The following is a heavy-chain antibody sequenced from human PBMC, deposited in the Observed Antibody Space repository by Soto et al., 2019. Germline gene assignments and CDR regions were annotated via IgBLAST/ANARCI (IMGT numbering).Heavy chain of an antibody. CDR2: ISYSGST. Sequence: PSETLSLTCTVSGGSISTYYWTWIRQPPGKGLEWIGYISYSGSTSYNPSLKSRLTISLNTSKKHFSLKLRSVTAADTAVYYCARGTRATQYYYYFYGMDVWGQGTTVTVSS. V-gene: IGHV4-59*01. J-gene: IGHJ6*02. CDR3: ARGTRATQYYYYFYGMDV. CDR1: GGSISTYY.